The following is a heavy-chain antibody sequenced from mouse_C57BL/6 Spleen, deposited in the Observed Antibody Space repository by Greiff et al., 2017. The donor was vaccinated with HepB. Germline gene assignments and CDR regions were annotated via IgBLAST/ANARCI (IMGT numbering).Heavy chain of an antibody. CDR2: INPNYGTT. J-gene: IGHJ4*01. CDR1: GYSFTDYN. CDR3: ARAQLLRGYYAMDY. Sequence: LQESGPELVKPGASVKISCKASGYSFTDYNMNWVKQSNGKSLEWIGVINPNYGTTSYNQKFKGKATLTVDQSSSTAYMQLNSLTSEDSAVYYCARAQLLRGYYAMDYWGQGTSVTVSS. V-gene: IGHV1-39*01. D-gene: IGHD1-1*01.